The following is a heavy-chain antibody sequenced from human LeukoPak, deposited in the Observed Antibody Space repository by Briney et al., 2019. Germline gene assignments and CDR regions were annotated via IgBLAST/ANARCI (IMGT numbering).Heavy chain of an antibody. Sequence: ASVKVSCKASGYTFTSYDINWVRQATGQGLEWMGWMNPNSGNTGYAQKFQGRVTMTRNTSISTAYMELSSLRSEDTAVYYCARGNTYYDYVWGSYRQASFDYWGQGTLVTVSS. J-gene: IGHJ4*02. CDR2: MNPNSGNT. D-gene: IGHD3-16*02. CDR1: GYTFTSYD. V-gene: IGHV1-8*01. CDR3: ARGNTYYDYVWGSYRQASFDY.